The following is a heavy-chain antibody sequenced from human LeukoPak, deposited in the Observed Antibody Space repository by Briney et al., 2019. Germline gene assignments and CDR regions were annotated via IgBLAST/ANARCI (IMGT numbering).Heavy chain of an antibody. CDR2: IYYSGTT. J-gene: IGHJ4*02. Sequence: SETLSLTCTVSGASISSSDYYWGWIRQPPGKGLEWIGSIYYSGTTYYNPSLKSRVTISVDTSKNQFSLELTSVTAADTAVYYCARPPLRGSLGGDYWGQGTLVTVSS. CDR3: ARPPLRGSLGGDY. CDR1: GASISSSDYY. V-gene: IGHV4-39*01. D-gene: IGHD4-17*01.